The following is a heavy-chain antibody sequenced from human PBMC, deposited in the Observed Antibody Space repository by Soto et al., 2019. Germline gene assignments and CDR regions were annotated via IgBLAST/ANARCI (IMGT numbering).Heavy chain of an antibody. CDR3: AKGLRVTMIVVAKDLFDY. V-gene: IGHV3-23*01. J-gene: IGHJ4*02. D-gene: IGHD3-22*01. Sequence: GSVGLSCSASGVTFSSYAMRWGRHSPVKGLENVSSISGSGGSTYYADSMKGRFTISRDNSKNTLYLQMNSLRAEDTAVYYCAKGLRVTMIVVAKDLFDYWGQGTLVTVSS. CDR2: ISGSGGST. CDR1: GVTFSSYA.